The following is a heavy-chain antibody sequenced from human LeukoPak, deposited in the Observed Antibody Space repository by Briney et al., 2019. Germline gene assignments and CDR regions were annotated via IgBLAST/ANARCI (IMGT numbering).Heavy chain of an antibody. CDR1: GGSISNYY. V-gene: IGHV4-39*01. CDR2: IYYSGSA. D-gene: IGHD6-25*01. Sequence: SETLSLTCTVSGGSISNYYWGWIRQPPGRGLEWIGNIYYSGSAYYSPSLKSRVTISVDTSKNQFSLKLNSVTAADTAVYYCARQSTIAAARIDPWGQGTLVTVSS. J-gene: IGHJ5*02. CDR3: ARQSTIAAARIDP.